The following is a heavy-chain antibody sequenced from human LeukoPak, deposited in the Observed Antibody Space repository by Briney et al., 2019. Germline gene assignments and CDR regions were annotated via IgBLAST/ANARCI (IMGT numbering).Heavy chain of an antibody. J-gene: IGHJ4*02. CDR1: GYSFTSNY. V-gene: IGHV1-46*01. CDR2: IYPRDGST. Sequence: ASVKVSCKASGYSFTSNYIHWVRQAPGQGLEWMGMIYPRDGSTSYAQKFQGRVTVTRDTSTGTVHMELSGLRSEDTAVYYCARDQEAFDYWGQGTLVPSPQ. CDR3: ARDQEAFDY.